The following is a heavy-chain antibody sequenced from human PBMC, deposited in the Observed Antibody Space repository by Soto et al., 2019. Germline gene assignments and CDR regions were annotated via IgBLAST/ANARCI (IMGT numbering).Heavy chain of an antibody. Sequence: PGGSLRLSCADSGFTFSSYAMSWVRQAPGKGLEWVSAISGSGGSTYYADSVKGRFTISRDNSKNTLYLQMNSLRAEDTAVYYCAKDSQPYYYDSSGYYLKWGQGTLVPVSS. J-gene: IGHJ4*02. CDR1: GFTFSSYA. V-gene: IGHV3-23*01. D-gene: IGHD3-22*01. CDR3: AKDSQPYYYDSSGYYLK. CDR2: ISGSGGST.